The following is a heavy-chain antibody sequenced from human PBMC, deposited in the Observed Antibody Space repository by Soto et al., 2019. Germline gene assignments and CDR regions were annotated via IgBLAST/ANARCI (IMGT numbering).Heavy chain of an antibody. CDR1: GYSFTDYH. V-gene: IGHV1-2*04. Sequence: EASVKVSCKASGYSFTDYHIHWVRQAPGQGLEWLGRINPKSGGTSTAQKFQGWVTMTTDTSISTASVELTRLTSDDTAIYYCARGDSTDCSNGVCSFFYNHDMDVWGQGTTVTVPS. CDR2: INPKSGGT. D-gene: IGHD2-8*01. J-gene: IGHJ6*02. CDR3: ARGDSTDCSNGVCSFFYNHDMDV.